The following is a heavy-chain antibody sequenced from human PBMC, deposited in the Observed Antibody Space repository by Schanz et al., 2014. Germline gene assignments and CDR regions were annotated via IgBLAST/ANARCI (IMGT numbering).Heavy chain of an antibody. Sequence: VQLVESGGGLVKPGGSLRLSCAASGFTFSSYSMNWVRQAPGKGLEWVAVISYDGRNKYYADSVKGRFTISRDNSKNALYLQMNSLRAEDTAVYYCARDGDRFYHNYYMDVWGQGTLVTVSS. V-gene: IGHV3-30*03. J-gene: IGHJ4*02. CDR3: ARDGDRFYHNYYMDV. CDR1: GFTFSSYS. D-gene: IGHD4-17*01. CDR2: ISYDGRNK.